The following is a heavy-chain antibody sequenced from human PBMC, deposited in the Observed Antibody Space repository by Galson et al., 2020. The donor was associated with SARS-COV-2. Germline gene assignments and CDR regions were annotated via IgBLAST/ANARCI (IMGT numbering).Heavy chain of an antibody. J-gene: IGHJ5*02. CDR3: ARDATSSGWFNWFDP. CDR2: IYNTGST. V-gene: IGHV4-39*07. CDR1: GGSISSTSYL. D-gene: IGHD6-19*01. Sequence: SETLSLTCSVSGGSISSTSYLWGWIRQPPGKGLEWIGSIYNTGSTHYNPSLESRATISVDTSKNHFSRKLSSVTAADTAVYYCARDATSSGWFNWFDPWGRVTLVTVSS.